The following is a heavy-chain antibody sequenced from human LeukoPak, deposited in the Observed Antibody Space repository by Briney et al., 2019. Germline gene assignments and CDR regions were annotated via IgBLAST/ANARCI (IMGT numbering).Heavy chain of an antibody. Sequence: PGGSLRLSCAASGFTFSSYAMPWVRRASGEALEGVSVIGGSGGGAYYEDSVKGRFTISRDISKNTLYLQMNSLRAEDTAVYFCAAETAAAGYYFDYWGQGTLVTVSS. CDR1: GFTFSSYA. CDR2: IGGSGGGA. D-gene: IGHD6-13*01. J-gene: IGHJ4*02. CDR3: AAETAAAGYYFDY. V-gene: IGHV3-23*01.